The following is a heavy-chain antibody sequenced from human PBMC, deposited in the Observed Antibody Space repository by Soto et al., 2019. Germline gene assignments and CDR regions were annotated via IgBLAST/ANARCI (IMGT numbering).Heavy chain of an antibody. CDR3: ARDYDILTGPLFDY. J-gene: IGHJ4*02. CDR1: GFTFSSYG. D-gene: IGHD3-9*01. V-gene: IGHV3-33*01. CDR2: IWYDGSNK. Sequence: PGGSLRLSCAASGFTFSSYGMHWVRQAPGKGLEWVAVIWYDGSNKYYADSVKGRFTISRDNSKNTLYLQMNSLRAEDTAVYYCARDYDILTGPLFDYWGQGTLVTVSS.